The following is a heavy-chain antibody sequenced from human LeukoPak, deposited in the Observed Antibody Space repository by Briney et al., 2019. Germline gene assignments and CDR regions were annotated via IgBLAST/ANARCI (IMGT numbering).Heavy chain of an antibody. CDR2: INQDGSEK. Sequence: AGGSLRLSCAASGFTFRSHWMTWVRQAPGKGPEWVANINQDGSEKYYVASVKGRFTLSRDNAKNSLYLQMHSLRAEDTAVYYCARYCGGDCYSPHDAFDIWGQGTMVTVSS. CDR3: ARYCGGDCYSPHDAFDI. D-gene: IGHD2-21*02. J-gene: IGHJ3*02. V-gene: IGHV3-7*05. CDR1: GFTFRSHW.